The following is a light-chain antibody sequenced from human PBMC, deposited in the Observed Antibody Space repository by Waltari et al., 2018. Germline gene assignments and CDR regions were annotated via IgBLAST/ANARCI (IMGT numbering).Light chain of an antibody. V-gene: IGLV1-36*01. CDR3: AAWDDSLKGVV. CDR1: SPNIGNNA. J-gene: IGLJ2*01. CDR2: YDD. Sequence: QSVLTHPPSVPEAPRRRVTIPCSGSSPNIGNNAVNWYQQLPGKAPKLLIYYDDLLPSGVSDRFSGSKSGTSASLAISGLQSEDEADYYCAAWDDSLKGVVFGGGTKLTVL.